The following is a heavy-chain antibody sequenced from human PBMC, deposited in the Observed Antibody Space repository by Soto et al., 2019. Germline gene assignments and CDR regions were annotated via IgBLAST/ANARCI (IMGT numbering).Heavy chain of an antibody. CDR3: ARDVRRGSSGWVN. Sequence: QVQLQESGPGLVKPSETLSLTCTVSGDSFSGFYWGWIRQPAGKGLEWIGRTSTGGGTNYNPSLKSRVTMSIDTSKGQCSLNLRSVTAADTAVYYFARDVRRGSSGWVNWGQGTLVTVSS. D-gene: IGHD6-25*01. V-gene: IGHV4-4*07. CDR1: GDSFSGFY. J-gene: IGHJ4*02. CDR2: TSTGGGT.